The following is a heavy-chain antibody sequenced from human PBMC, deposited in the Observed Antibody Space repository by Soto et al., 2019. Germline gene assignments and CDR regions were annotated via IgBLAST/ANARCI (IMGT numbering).Heavy chain of an antibody. Sequence: ASVKVSCKACGDSFTRYASSWVRQAPGQGLECMGWSSTYNGHTHYGPDVQGRVTLATDSSTRIAYMELKSLTSDDTAVYYCAAGTFLGPWQFWGQGTLVTVSS. J-gene: IGHJ4*02. CDR1: GDSFTRYA. V-gene: IGHV1-18*01. CDR3: AAGTFLGPWQF. CDR2: SSTYNGHT. D-gene: IGHD3-10*01.